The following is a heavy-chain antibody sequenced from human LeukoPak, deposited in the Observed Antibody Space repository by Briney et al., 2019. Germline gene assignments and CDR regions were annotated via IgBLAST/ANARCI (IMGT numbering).Heavy chain of an antibody. D-gene: IGHD5-18*01. J-gene: IGHJ2*01. Sequence: SQTLSLTCAVSGGSISSGGYSWSWIRQPPGKGLEWIGYIYHSGSTYYNPSLKSRVTISVDRSKNQFSLKLSSVTAADTAVYYCARDTAMVNWYVDLWGRGTLVTVSS. V-gene: IGHV4-30-2*01. CDR3: ARDTAMVNWYVDL. CDR2: IYHSGST. CDR1: GGSISSGGYS.